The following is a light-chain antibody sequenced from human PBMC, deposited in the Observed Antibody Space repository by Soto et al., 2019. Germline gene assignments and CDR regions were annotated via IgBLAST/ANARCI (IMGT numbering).Light chain of an antibody. V-gene: IGLV2-14*01. Sequence: QSALTQPXXVSXXXXXXITXXXTGTSSDVGGYNYVSWYQQHPGKAPKLMIYDVSNRPSGVSNRFSGSKSGNTASLTISGLQAEDEADYYCSSYTSSSPLYVFGTGTKLTVL. CDR2: DVS. J-gene: IGLJ1*01. CDR1: SSDVGGYNY. CDR3: SSYTSSSPLYV.